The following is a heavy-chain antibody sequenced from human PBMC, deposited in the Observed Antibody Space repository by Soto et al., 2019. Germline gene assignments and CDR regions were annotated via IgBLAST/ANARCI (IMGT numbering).Heavy chain of an antibody. Sequence: GAAGKGSWKGSWNTFTRFDNKWGGQGTGKRDEGMGWMNPNSCNTGYAQKSQGRVTMTRNTSISTAYMELSSLRSEDTAVYYCARGRRPLELIDLGYYYYYMDVWGKGTTVTXSS. D-gene: IGHD1-7*01. CDR1: WNTFTRFD. CDR3: ARGRRPLELIDLGYYYYYMDV. V-gene: IGHV1-8*01. CDR2: MNPNSCNT. J-gene: IGHJ6*03.